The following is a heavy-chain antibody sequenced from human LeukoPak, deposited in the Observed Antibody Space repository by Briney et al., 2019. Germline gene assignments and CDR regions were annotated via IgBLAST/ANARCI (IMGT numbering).Heavy chain of an antibody. J-gene: IGHJ4*02. CDR1: GGTFSSYA. D-gene: IGHD6-13*01. CDR3: VRVHRSPPRGSSSWYYFDY. V-gene: IGHV1-69*13. CDR2: IIPIFGTA. Sequence: SVKVSCKASGGTFSSYAISWVRQAPGQGLEWMGGIIPIFGTANYAQKFQGRVTITADESTSTAYMELSSLRSEDTAVYYCVRVHRSPPRGSSSWYYFDYWGQGTLVTVSS.